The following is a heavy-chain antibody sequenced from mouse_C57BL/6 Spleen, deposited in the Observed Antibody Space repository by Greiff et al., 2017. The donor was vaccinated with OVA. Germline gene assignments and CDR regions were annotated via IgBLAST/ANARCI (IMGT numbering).Heavy chain of an antibody. CDR1: GYAFTNYL. J-gene: IGHJ1*03. Sequence: VKLMESGAELVRPGTSVKVSCKASGYAFTNYLIEWVKQRPGQGLEWIGVINPGSGGTNYNEKFKGKATLTADKSSSTAYMQLSSLTSEDSAVYFCARRGGSSWYFDVWGTGTTVTVSS. CDR3: ARRGGSSWYFDV. D-gene: IGHD1-1*01. V-gene: IGHV1-54*01. CDR2: INPGSGGT.